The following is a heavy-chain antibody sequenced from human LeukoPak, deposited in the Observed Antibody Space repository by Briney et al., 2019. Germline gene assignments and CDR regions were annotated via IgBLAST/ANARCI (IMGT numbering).Heavy chain of an antibody. CDR2: ISGGST. V-gene: IGHV3-38*03. CDR1: GFTVSSNE. Sequence: PGGSLRLSCAASGFTVSSNEINWVRQAPGKGLEWVSSISGGSTNYARKGRITISRDTSKNTLYLQMNSLRAEDTAFYYCARNQDASGWYFIDFWGQGTLVTVSS. CDR3: ARNQDASGWYFIDF. J-gene: IGHJ4*02. D-gene: IGHD6-19*01.